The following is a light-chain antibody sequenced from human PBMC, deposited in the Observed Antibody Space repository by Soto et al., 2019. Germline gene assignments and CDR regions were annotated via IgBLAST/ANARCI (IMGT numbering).Light chain of an antibody. Sequence: QSVLTQPPSASGAPGQSVTISCSGSSSNIGSNTVYWFQQLPGTAPKLLIFNNNQRPSGVPDRFSGSKSGTSASLAMRGLQSEDEAEYYCAAWDHSLNGFYVFGTGTQLTVL. CDR2: NNN. CDR1: SSNIGSNT. CDR3: AAWDHSLNGFYV. V-gene: IGLV1-44*01. J-gene: IGLJ1*01.